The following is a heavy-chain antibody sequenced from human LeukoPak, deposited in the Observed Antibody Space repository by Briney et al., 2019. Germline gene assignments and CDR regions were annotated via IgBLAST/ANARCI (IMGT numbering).Heavy chain of an antibody. CDR2: INYSGST. V-gene: IGHV4-30-4*08. Sequence: PSQTLSLTCSVSGGSISSGDYYWSWIRQPPGKGLEWIGYINYSGSTYYNPPLKSRVTISVDTSKNQFSLKLTSVTAADTAIYYCARQSAVSATPFWNDYWGQGTLVTVSS. CDR1: GGSISSGDYY. CDR3: ARQSAVSATPFWNDY. D-gene: IGHD2-8*01. J-gene: IGHJ4*02.